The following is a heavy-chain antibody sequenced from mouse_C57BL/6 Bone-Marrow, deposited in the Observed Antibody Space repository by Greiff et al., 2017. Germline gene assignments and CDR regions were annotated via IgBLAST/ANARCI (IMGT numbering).Heavy chain of an antibody. J-gene: IGHJ4*01. Sequence: VQLQQPGAELVMPGASVKLSCKASGYTFTSYWMHWVKQRPGQGLEWIGEIDPSDSYTNYNQKFKGKSTLTVDKSSSTAYMQLSSLTSEDSAVYDGSRAHFYDYDGYYAVDYSGQGTSVTVSS. V-gene: IGHV1-69*01. CDR2: IDPSDSYT. D-gene: IGHD2-4*01. CDR1: GYTFTSYW. CDR3: SRAHFYDYDGYYAVDY.